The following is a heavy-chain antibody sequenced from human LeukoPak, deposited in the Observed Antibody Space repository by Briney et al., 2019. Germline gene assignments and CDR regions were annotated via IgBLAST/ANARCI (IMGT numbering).Heavy chain of an antibody. V-gene: IGHV4-30-4*01. J-gene: IGHJ4*03. D-gene: IGHD5-18*01. CDR2: IHDGGTP. CDR3: VANGYYCLDQ. CDR1: GGSISSGDYY. Sequence: SETLSLTCPVSGGSISSGDYYWSWIRQPPGQGLEWIAEIHDGGTPNYNPSLKSRVTISVDKFKTQFSLNLNSVTAADTAVYYCVANGYYCLDQWGHGTLVTVSP.